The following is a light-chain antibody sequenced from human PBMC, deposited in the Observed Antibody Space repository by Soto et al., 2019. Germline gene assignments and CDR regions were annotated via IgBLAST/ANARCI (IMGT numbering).Light chain of an antibody. CDR2: EDN. CDR3: QSDDSSSL. V-gene: IGLV6-57*03. Sequence: NFMLTQPHSVSESPGKTVTISCTRSSGSIASNYVQWYQQRPGSAPTTVIYEDNQRPSGVPDRFSGSIDSSSNSASLTISGLKTEDEADYYCQSDDSSSLFGGGTKVTVL. CDR1: SGSIASNY. J-gene: IGLJ3*02.